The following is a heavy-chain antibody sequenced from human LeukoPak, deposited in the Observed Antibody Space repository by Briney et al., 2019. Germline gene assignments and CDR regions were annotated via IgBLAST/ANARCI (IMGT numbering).Heavy chain of an antibody. Sequence: SETLSLTCTVSGGSATSSDYYWGWIRQPPGKGLEWIGSIYYNGSTYYNPSLKSRVTISVDTSKNQFSLKLSSVTAADTAVYYCASYPRALWFGVPKEYWGQGTLVTVSS. CDR2: IYYNGST. V-gene: IGHV4-39*07. J-gene: IGHJ4*02. D-gene: IGHD3-10*01. CDR3: ASYPRALWFGVPKEY. CDR1: GGSATSSDYY.